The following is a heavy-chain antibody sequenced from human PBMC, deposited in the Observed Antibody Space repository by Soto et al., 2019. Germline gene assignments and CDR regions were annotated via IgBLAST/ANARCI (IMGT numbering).Heavy chain of an antibody. Sequence: VASVKVSCKASGYTFSNYDINWVRQATGQGLEWMGWLNPNTDKTGSAQKFQGRVTMTRNTSISTAYLELSGLRSDDTAVYYCARGIKGLPPSAFDIWGQGTRVTVS. D-gene: IGHD5-12*01. V-gene: IGHV1-8*01. CDR1: GYTFSNYD. CDR3: ARGIKGLPPSAFDI. J-gene: IGHJ3*02. CDR2: LNPNTDKT.